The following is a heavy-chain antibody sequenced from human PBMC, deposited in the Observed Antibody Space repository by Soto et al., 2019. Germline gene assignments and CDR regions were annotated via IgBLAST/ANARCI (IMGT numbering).Heavy chain of an antibody. D-gene: IGHD3-22*01. CDR1: GGTFSSYA. V-gene: IGHV1-69*13. CDR2: IFPIFGTA. CDR3: ARAPYYYASSGLPGPFDI. Sequence: GSSVQVSCKASGGTFSSYALSCVRQAPGQGLEWMGWIFPIFGTANYAQKFQGRVTITADESTSQAYLKLSSLSSEDTAVYYCARAPYYYASSGLPGPFDIWGQGTMVTVSS. J-gene: IGHJ3*02.